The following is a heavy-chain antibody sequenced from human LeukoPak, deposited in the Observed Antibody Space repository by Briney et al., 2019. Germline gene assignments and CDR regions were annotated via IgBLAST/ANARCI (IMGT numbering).Heavy chain of an antibody. CDR2: IDPSDSYT. Sequence: GESLKISCKSSGYSFTSYWISWVRQMPRKGLEWMGRIDPSDSYTNYSPSFQGHVTVSADKSISTAYLQWSSLKASDTAMFYCARPSVDGSGSYPYWGQGTLVTVSS. J-gene: IGHJ4*02. CDR3: ARPSVDGSGSYPY. CDR1: GYSFTSYW. D-gene: IGHD3-10*01. V-gene: IGHV5-10-1*01.